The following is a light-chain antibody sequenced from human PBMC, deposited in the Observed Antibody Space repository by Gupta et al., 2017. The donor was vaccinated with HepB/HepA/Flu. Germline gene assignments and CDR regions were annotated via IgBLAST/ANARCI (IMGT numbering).Light chain of an antibody. CDR3: EAWEDSLNGYVV. CDR2: SNN. CDR1: SSNIGSNT. V-gene: IGLV1-44*01. J-gene: IGLJ2*01. Sequence: QSVLTQPPSASGTPGQRVTISCSGRSSNIGSNTVNWYQQHPGTAPNLLIYSNNQRPSGVPDRFSGSKSGTSASLAISGLQAEDEADYYCEAWEDSLNGYVVFGGGTKLTVL.